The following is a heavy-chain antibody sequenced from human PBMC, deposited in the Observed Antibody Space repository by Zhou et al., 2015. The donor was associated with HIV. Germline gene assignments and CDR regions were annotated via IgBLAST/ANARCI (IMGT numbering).Heavy chain of an antibody. CDR1: RFTYYG. V-gene: IGHV3-23*04. Sequence: VRLVESGGGVVQPGKSLRLSCAASRFTYYGVHWVRQAPGKGLEWVSSVLGGSGTSTRYADSVKGRFTISRDKSKNTVYLQMNSLRAEDTATYYCAKDPGPGMVTFGGLIGPYFFDNWAREPWSPSPQ. D-gene: IGHD3-16*02. J-gene: IGHJ4*02. CDR2: LGGSGTST. CDR3: AKDPGPGMVTFGGLIGPYFFDN.